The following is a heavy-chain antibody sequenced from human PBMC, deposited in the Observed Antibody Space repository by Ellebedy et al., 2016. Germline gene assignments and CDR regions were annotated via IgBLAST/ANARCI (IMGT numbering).Heavy chain of an antibody. J-gene: IGHJ4*02. CDR3: ARISGRGPDY. Sequence: GESLKISCAASGFTFSGYWMMWVRQAPGRGLECVAMIKSDGSDKYYVDSVRGRFTISKDNAKSSLYLEMNSLRAEDTAVYYCARISGRGPDYWGQGTLVSVSS. D-gene: IGHD1-20*01. CDR2: IKSDGSDK. V-gene: IGHV3-7*03. CDR1: GFTFSGYW.